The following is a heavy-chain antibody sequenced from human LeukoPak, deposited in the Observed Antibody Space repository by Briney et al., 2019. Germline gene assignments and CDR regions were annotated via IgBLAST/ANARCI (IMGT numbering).Heavy chain of an antibody. CDR1: GYTFTGYY. CDR3: ARGTTKAAAGTNYYSYYMDV. J-gene: IGHJ6*03. D-gene: IGHD6-13*01. Sequence: ESSVKVSCKASGYTFTGYYMHWVRQAPGQGLEWMGWINPNSGGTNYAQKFQGRVTITRNTSISTAYMELSSLRSEDTAVYYCARGTTKAAAGTNYYSYYMDVWGKGTTVTVSS. CDR2: INPNSGGT. V-gene: IGHV1-2*02.